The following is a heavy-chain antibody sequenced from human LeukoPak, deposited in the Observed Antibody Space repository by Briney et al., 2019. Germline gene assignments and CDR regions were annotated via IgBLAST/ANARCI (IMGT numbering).Heavy chain of an antibody. D-gene: IGHD5-18*01. CDR3: ARGGEYSYASSDY. CDR1: GYSFSSYW. V-gene: IGHV5-51*01. Sequence: GESLKISCKGSGYSFSSYWIGWVRQMLGKGLEWMGIIYPGDSDTRYSPSFQGQVTISADKSISTAYLQWSSLKASDTAMYYCARGGEYSYASSDYWGQGTLVTVSS. CDR2: IYPGDSDT. J-gene: IGHJ4*02.